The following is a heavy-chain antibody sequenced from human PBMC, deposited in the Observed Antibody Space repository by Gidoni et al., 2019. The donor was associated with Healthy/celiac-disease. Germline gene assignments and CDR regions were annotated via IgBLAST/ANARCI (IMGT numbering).Heavy chain of an antibody. D-gene: IGHD3-10*01. Sequence: QVQLVESGGGVVQPGRSLSLSCSASGSTFSSYGLHWVRQAPGKGLEWVAVIWYDGSNKYYADSVKGRFTISRDNSKNTLYLQMNSLRAEDTAVYYCARDLWFGADGFDYWGQGTLVTVSS. J-gene: IGHJ4*02. CDR3: ARDLWFGADGFDY. V-gene: IGHV3-33*01. CDR1: GSTFSSYG. CDR2: IWYDGSNK.